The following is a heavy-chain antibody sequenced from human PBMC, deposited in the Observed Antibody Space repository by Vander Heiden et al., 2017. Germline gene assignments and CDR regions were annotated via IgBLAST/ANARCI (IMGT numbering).Heavy chain of an antibody. CDR2: IIPILGIA. CDR1: GGTFSSYA. J-gene: IGHJ3*02. V-gene: IGHV1-69*10. Sequence: QVQLVQSGAEVKKPGSSVKVSRKASGGTFSSYAISWVRQAPGQGLEWMGGIIPILGIANYAQKFQGRVTITADKSTSTAYMELSSLRSEDTAVYYCARDPDGYNAFDIWGQGTMVTVSS. D-gene: IGHD5-12*01. CDR3: ARDPDGYNAFDI.